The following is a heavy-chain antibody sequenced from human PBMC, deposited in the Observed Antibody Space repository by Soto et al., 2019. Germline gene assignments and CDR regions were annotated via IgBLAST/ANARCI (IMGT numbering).Heavy chain of an antibody. D-gene: IGHD5-12*01. CDR3: ASGGYDFGRMDV. Sequence: SETPSLTCAVSGGSISSSNWWSWGRQPPGKGLEWIGEIYHSGSTNYNPSLKSRVTISVDKSKNQFSLKLSSVTAADTAVYYCASGGYDFGRMDVWGQGTTVTVSS. CDR2: IYHSGST. J-gene: IGHJ6*02. V-gene: IGHV4-4*02. CDR1: GGSISSSNW.